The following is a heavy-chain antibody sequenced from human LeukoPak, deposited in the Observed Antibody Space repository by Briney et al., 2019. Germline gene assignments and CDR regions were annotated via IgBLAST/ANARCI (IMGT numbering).Heavy chain of an antibody. D-gene: IGHD4-23*01. Sequence: ASVKVSCKASGGTFSSYAISWVRQAPGQGLEWMGGIIPIFGTANYAQKFQGRVTITTDESTSTAYMELSSLRSEDTAVYYCARDSGHGGNVGYMDVWGKGTTVTVSS. CDR1: GGTFSSYA. CDR2: IIPIFGTA. CDR3: ARDSGHGGNVGYMDV. V-gene: IGHV1-69*05. J-gene: IGHJ6*03.